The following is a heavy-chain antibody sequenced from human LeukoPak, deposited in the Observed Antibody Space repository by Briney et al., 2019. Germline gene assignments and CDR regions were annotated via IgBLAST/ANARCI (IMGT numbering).Heavy chain of an antibody. V-gene: IGHV4-59*01. J-gene: IGHJ3*02. D-gene: IGHD3-10*01. CDR3: ARDRVGELNAFDI. CDR1: GGSISSYY. CDR2: IYYSGST. Sequence: SETLSLTCTVSGGSISSYYCSWIRQSPGKGLEWIGYIYYSGSTSYNPSLKSRVTISADTSKNQFSLKLSSVTAADTAVYYCARDRVGELNAFDIWGQGTVVTVSS.